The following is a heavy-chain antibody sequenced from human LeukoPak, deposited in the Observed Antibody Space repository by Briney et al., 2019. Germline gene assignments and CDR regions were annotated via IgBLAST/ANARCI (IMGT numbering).Heavy chain of an antibody. J-gene: IGHJ4*02. V-gene: IGHV3-66*01. CDR3: ARGGEVGDIAAAEFDY. Sequence: PGGSLRLSCAASGFTVSINYMSWVRQAPGKGLEWVSVIYSGGSTYYADSVKGRFTISRDNSKNTLYLQMNSLRAEDTAVYYCARGGEVGDIAAAEFDYWGQGTLVTVSS. CDR1: GFTVSINY. CDR2: IYSGGST. D-gene: IGHD6-13*01.